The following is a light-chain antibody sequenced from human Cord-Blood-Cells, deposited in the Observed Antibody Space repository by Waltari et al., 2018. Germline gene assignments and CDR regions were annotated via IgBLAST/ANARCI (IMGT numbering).Light chain of an antibody. CDR3: GTWDSSLSAYV. V-gene: IGLV1-51*02. Sequence: QSVLTQPPSVSAAPGQKVTISCSGSSSNIGNNYVSWYQQLPGTAPKLLIYENNKRPSGIPYRLSGSKSGTSATLGITGLQTGDEADYYCGTWDSSLSAYVFGTGTKVTVL. CDR1: SSNIGNNY. J-gene: IGLJ1*01. CDR2: ENN.